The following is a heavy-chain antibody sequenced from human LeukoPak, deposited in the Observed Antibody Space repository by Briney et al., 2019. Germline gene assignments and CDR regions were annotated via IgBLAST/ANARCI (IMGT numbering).Heavy chain of an antibody. CDR1: GGSFSGYY. CDR3: ARDDDYSNLIDY. V-gene: IGHV4-34*01. J-gene: IGHJ4*02. Sequence: PSETLSLTCAAYGGSFSGYYWSWIRQPPGKGLEWIGEINHSGSTNCSPSLKSRVTISVDTSKNQFSLKLSSVTAADTAVYYCARDDDYSNLIDYWGQGTLVTVSS. CDR2: INHSGST. D-gene: IGHD4-11*01.